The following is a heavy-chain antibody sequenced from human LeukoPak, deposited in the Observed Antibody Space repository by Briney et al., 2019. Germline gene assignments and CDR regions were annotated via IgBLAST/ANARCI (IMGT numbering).Heavy chain of an antibody. CDR2: INHSGST. D-gene: IGHD3-10*01. CDR1: GGSFSGYY. V-gene: IGHV4-34*01. Sequence: SETLSLTCAVYGGSFSGYYWSWIRQPPGKGLEWIGEINHSGSTNYNPSLKSRVTISVDTSKNQFSLKLSSVTAADTAVYYCARIGLWFGELLETYYFDYWGQGTLVTVSS. CDR3: ARIGLWFGELLETYYFDY. J-gene: IGHJ4*02.